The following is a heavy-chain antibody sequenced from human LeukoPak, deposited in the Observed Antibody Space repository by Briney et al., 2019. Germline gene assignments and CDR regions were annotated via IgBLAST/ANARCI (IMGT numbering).Heavy chain of an antibody. CDR1: GFTFSSYG. V-gene: IGHV3-30*02. D-gene: IGHD6-19*01. CDR3: AKDTSTIAVAGTCFDY. J-gene: IGHJ4*02. Sequence: GGSLRLSCAASGFTFSSYGMNWVRQAPGKGLEGGAFTRYDEDNKYYAESVKGRFTISRDNSKNTLYLQMNSLRVEDTAVYYCAKDTSTIAVAGTCFDYWGQGTLVTVSS. CDR2: TRYDEDNK.